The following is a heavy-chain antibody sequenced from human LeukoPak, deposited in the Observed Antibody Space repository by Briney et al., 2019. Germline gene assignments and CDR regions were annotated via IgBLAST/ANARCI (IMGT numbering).Heavy chain of an antibody. V-gene: IGHV3-23*01. CDR3: ARVAGSYSIRPFDF. CDR1: GFTFDNYA. J-gene: IGHJ4*02. Sequence: PGGSLRLSCAASGFTFDNYAMTWVRQAPGKGLEWVSAIRLGDGYTYYADSVQGRFIISRDTSKNTVSLQMNSLTGDDTALYYCARVAGSYSIRPFDFWGQGTVVIVSS. CDR2: IRLGDGYT. D-gene: IGHD1-26*01.